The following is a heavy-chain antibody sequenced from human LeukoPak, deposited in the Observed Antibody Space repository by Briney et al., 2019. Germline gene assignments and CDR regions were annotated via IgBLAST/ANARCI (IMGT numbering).Heavy chain of an antibody. CDR1: GGSISSGGYY. J-gene: IGHJ6*03. CDR2: IYYSGST. V-gene: IGHV4-31*03. CDR3: AGGRRGPRDGFGYMDV. Sequence: SQTLSLTCTVSGGSISSGGYYWSWIRQHPGKGLEWIGYIYYSGSTYYNPPLKSRVTISVDTSKNQFSLKLSSVTAADTAVYYYAGGRRGPRDGFGYMDVWGKGTTVTVSS. D-gene: IGHD3-16*01.